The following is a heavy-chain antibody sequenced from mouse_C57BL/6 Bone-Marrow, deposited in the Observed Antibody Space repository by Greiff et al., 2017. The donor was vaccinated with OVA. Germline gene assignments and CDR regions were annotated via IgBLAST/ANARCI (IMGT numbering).Heavy chain of an antibody. J-gene: IGHJ1*03. CDR2: INPYNGGT. CDR1: GYTFTDYY. D-gene: IGHD1-2*01. Sequence: VQLQQSGPVLVKPGASVKMSCKASGYTFTDYYMNWVKQSHGKSLEWIGVINPYNGGTSYNQKFKGKATLTVDKSSSTAYMELNSLTSEDSAVYYCARGELLRPWYFDVWGTGTTVTVSS. V-gene: IGHV1-19*01. CDR3: ARGELLRPWYFDV.